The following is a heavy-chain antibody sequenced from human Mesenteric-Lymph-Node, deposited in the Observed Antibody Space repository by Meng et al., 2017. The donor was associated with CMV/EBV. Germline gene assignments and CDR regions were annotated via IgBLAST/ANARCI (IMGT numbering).Heavy chain of an antibody. D-gene: IGHD6-19*01. CDR1: DRISGSSVT. CDR2: TYYRSKWYN. J-gene: IGHJ4*02. Sequence: DRISGSSVTWNWIRQSPSRGLEWLGRTYYRSKWYNDYAISVKSRITISPDTSKNQFSLQLNSVIPEDTAVYYCARRGDSSGWSGLDYWGRGTLVTVSS. CDR3: ARRGDSSGWSGLDY. V-gene: IGHV6-1*01.